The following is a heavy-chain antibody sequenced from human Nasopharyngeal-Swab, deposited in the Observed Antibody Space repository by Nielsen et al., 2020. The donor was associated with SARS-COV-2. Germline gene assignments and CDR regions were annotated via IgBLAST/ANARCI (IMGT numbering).Heavy chain of an antibody. D-gene: IGHD2-15*01. V-gene: IGHV3-48*02. J-gene: IGHJ4*02. Sequence: VRQASGKGLEWVSYISSSSSTIYYADSVKGRFTISRDNAKNSLYLQMNSLRDEDTAVYYCAREELGYCSGGSCLPFDYWGQGTLVTVSS. CDR3: AREELGYCSGGSCLPFDY. CDR2: ISSSSSTI.